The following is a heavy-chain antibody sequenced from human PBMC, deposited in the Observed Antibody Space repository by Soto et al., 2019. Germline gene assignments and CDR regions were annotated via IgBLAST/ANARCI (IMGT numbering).Heavy chain of an antibody. CDR1: GLSLSNIW. CDR2: IKQGGTET. J-gene: IGHJ4*02. Sequence: GGSLRLSCVGSGLSLSNIWTSWVRQAPGKGLEWVANIKQGGTETYYVDSVKGRFTISKDHAKNSLYLQMNSLRVEDTALYYCASLDTARVETAGYWGQGALVTVSS. CDR3: ASLDTARVETAGY. D-gene: IGHD5-18*01. V-gene: IGHV3-7*01.